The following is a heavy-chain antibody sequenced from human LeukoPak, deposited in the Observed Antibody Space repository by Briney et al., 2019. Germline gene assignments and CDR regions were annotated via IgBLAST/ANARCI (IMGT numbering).Heavy chain of an antibody. CDR3: AKGLNSYDSSGYPS. V-gene: IGHV3-30*02. CDR1: GFTFTRFG. D-gene: IGHD3-22*01. J-gene: IGHJ4*02. CDR2: IRYDESNK. Sequence: GGSLRLSCAASGFTFTRFGMHWVRQAPGKGLEWVAFIRYDESNKYYADSVKGRFTVSRDNSKNTPYLQMNSLRAEDTAVYYCAKGLNSYDSSGYPSWGQGTLVTVSS.